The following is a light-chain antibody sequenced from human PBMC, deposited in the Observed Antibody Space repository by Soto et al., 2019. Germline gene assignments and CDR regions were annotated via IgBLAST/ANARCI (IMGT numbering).Light chain of an antibody. CDR1: SGHSSYA. V-gene: IGLV4-69*01. J-gene: IGLJ2*01. CDR2: VNSDGSH. Sequence: VLTQSPSASASLGASVKLTCTLSSGHSSYAIAWHQQQPEKGPRYLMKVNSDGSHNKGDGIPDRFSGSSSGAERYLTISSLQSEDEADYYCQTWGAGFSVVFGGGTQLTVL. CDR3: QTWGAGFSVV.